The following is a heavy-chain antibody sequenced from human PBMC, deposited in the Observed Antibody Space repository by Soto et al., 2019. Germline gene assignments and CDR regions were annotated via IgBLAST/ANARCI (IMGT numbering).Heavy chain of an antibody. D-gene: IGHD2-2*01. Sequence: SETLSLTCAVYGGSVNGYYWNWIRQPPGKGLEWIGEINHTGGTHYNPSLKSRVTMSVDTSKNQFSLKLSSVTAADTAVYYCARHSVSVPAARYHFDYWGQGILVTVSS. CDR2: INHTGGT. J-gene: IGHJ4*02. CDR1: GGSVNGYY. CDR3: ARHSVSVPAARYHFDY. V-gene: IGHV4-34*10.